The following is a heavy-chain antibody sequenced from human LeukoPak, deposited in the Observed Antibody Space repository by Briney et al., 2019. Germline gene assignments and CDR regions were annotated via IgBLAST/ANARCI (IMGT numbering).Heavy chain of an antibody. Sequence: ASVKVSCKASGYTFTSYAMHWVRQAPRQRLEWMGWINAGNGNTKYSQEFQGRVTITRDTSASTAYMELSSLRSEDMAVYYCARDMITFGGVIPRGYFDYWGQGTLVTVSS. D-gene: IGHD3-16*02. CDR1: GYTFTSYA. CDR2: INAGNGNT. V-gene: IGHV1-3*03. CDR3: ARDMITFGGVIPRGYFDY. J-gene: IGHJ4*02.